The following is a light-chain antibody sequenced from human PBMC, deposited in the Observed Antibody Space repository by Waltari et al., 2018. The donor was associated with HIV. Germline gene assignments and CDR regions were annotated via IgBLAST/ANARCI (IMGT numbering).Light chain of an antibody. J-gene: IGKJ5*01. V-gene: IGKV1-39*01. CDR2: GAT. CDR3: QQTVRYPQT. Sequence: IQMTQSPSSLSASVEDTVTITCRASQSIDNYLTWYQQTPGKAPRLLIYGATRLQSGVPSRFRGSGSGSEFTLTVISLQPEDFATYYCQQTVRYPQTFGQGTRLDIK. CDR1: QSIDNY.